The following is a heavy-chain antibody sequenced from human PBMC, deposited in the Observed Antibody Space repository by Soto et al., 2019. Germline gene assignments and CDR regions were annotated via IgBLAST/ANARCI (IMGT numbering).Heavy chain of an antibody. J-gene: IGHJ3*02. D-gene: IGHD2-21*02. Sequence: SVKVSCKASGYTFTYRYLHWVRQAPGQALEWMGLITPFNGNTNYAEKVQGRVTITRDTSMSTAYMELSSLRSEDTAMYYCARSARFNGGAWDAFDIWGQGTMVTVSS. CDR3: ARSARFNGGAWDAFDI. CDR2: ITPFNGNT. V-gene: IGHV1-45*02. CDR1: GYTFTYRY.